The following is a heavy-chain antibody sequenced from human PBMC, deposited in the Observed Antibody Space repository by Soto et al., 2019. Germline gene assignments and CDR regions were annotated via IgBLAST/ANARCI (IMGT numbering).Heavy chain of an antibody. CDR2: IKSKTDGGTT. CDR1: GFTFTNAW. J-gene: IGHJ4*02. CDR3: TSEGRLRGRYFDWLPYYFEY. D-gene: IGHD3-9*01. Sequence: EVQLVESGGGLVKPGGSLRLSCGASGFTFTNAWMSWVRQAPGKGLEWVGRIKSKTDGGTTNYATPVKGRFTISRDDSKNTVYLQMNSLKNDDTAVYYCTSEGRLRGRYFDWLPYYFEYWGQGTRVTVSS. V-gene: IGHV3-15*01.